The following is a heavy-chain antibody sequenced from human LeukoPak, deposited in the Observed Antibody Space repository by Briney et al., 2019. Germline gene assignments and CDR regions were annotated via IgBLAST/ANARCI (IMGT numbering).Heavy chain of an antibody. J-gene: IGHJ4*02. D-gene: IGHD5-18*01. V-gene: IGHV4-59*01. CDR3: ARGDVDTAMDFDY. CDR1: GGSISSYY. Sequence: SETLSPTCTVSGGSISSYYWSWIRQPPGKGLEWIGYIYYSGSTNYNPSLKSRVTISVDTSKHQFSLKLSSVTAADTAVYYCARGDVDTAMDFDYWGQGTLVTVSS. CDR2: IYYSGST.